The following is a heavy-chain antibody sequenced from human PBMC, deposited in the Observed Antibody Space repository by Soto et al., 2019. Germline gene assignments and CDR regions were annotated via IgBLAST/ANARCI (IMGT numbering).Heavy chain of an antibody. V-gene: IGHV3-23*01. Sequence: EVQLLDSGGGLVQPGGSLRLSCAASGFTFSSSAMSWVRQAPGKGLEWVSAVSGSGGTTYYADSVRGRFTISRDNSKNTLYLYMNSLRPEDTAIYFCARCTVDTIVTSGWCHYLDPWGQGTLVTVSS. CDR2: VSGSGGTT. D-gene: IGHD6-19*01. CDR1: GFTFSSSA. J-gene: IGHJ5*02. CDR3: ARCTVDTIVTSGWCHYLDP.